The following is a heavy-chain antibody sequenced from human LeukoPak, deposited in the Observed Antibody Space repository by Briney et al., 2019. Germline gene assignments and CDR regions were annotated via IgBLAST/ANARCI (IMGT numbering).Heavy chain of an antibody. CDR1: GFTSSSHA. J-gene: IGHJ2*01. Sequence: QPGGSLRLSCAASGFTSSSHAMSWVSQAPGEGLEWVSAISGSGGSTYYADSVKGRFTISRDNSKNTPYLQMNSMRAEDTAVYYCAKGPGEQWLRRRYFDLWGRGTLVTVSS. D-gene: IGHD6-19*01. CDR3: AKGPGEQWLRRRYFDL. CDR2: ISGSGGST. V-gene: IGHV3-23*01.